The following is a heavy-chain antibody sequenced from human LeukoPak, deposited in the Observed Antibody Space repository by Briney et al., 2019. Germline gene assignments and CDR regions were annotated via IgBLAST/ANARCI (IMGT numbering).Heavy chain of an antibody. D-gene: IGHD3-10*01. CDR1: GASISSGSNY. CDR2: IYSSGST. CDR3: ASHAELLWFGELLYNWFDP. V-gene: IGHV4-39*01. J-gene: IGHJ5*02. Sequence: SETLSLTCSVSGASISSGSNYWGWIRQPPGKTLEWIGSIYSSGSTYYNPSLKSRVIIIIDTPKNHFSLTLSSVTAADTAVYYCASHAELLWFGELLYNWFDPWGQGTLVTVSS.